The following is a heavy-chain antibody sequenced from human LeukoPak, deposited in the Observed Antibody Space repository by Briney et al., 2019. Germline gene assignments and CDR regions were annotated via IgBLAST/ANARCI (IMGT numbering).Heavy chain of an antibody. CDR3: ATGLLAGWALEY. Sequence: GGSLRLSCAASGFTFSTYWMFWVRQAPGKGLEWLASIKNDGSDIYYEDSVKGRFTISRDNAKNSLFLRLSGVSAEVTDGYFCATGLLAGWALEYWGQGTLVTVSS. CDR1: GFTFSTYW. CDR2: IKNDGSDI. D-gene: IGHD6-19*01. V-gene: IGHV3-7*03. J-gene: IGHJ4*02.